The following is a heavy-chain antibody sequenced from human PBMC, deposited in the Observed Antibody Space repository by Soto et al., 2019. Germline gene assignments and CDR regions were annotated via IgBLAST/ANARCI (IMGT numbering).Heavy chain of an antibody. D-gene: IGHD1-26*01. V-gene: IGHV1-69*01. CDR2: IIPILGSA. Sequence: QVQLVQSGAEVKKPGSSVKVSCKASGGSFSSNAISWVRQAPGQGLEWMGGIIPILGSANYAQKFQDRLTITADGSTTTTSMELNSLRSEDAAVYYCASRERVDAFDIWGQGTVVTVSS. CDR1: GGSFSSNA. J-gene: IGHJ3*02. CDR3: ASRERVDAFDI.